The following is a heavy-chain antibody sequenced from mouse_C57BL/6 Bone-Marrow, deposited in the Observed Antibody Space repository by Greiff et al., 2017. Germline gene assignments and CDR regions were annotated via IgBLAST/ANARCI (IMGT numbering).Heavy chain of an antibody. V-gene: IGHV6-6*01. J-gene: IGHJ4*01. CDR1: GFTFSDAW. CDR3: ARRADY. CDR2: IRNKANNHAT. Sequence: EVQLVESGGGLVQPGGSLKLSCAASGFTFSDAWMSWVRQSPEKGLEWVAAIRNKANNHATYYAASVKGRFTLSRDDSTSSVYLQIHTLRAEDTGIYYCARRADYWGQGTTVTVSS.